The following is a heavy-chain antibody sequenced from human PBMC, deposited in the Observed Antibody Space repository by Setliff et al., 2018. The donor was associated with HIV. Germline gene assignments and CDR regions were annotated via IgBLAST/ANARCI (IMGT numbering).Heavy chain of an antibody. Sequence: SETLSLTCVVSGGSISSTTSYWGWIRQPPGKGLEYIGSFYYSGSTYYNPSLKSRVTISVDTSKNQISLKLSSVTAANTAVYYCARITGDSGHPRFFDYWGQGTLVTVSS. D-gene: IGHD1-26*01. CDR1: GGSISSTTSY. V-gene: IGHV4-39*01. CDR3: ARITGDSGHPRFFDY. CDR2: FYYSGST. J-gene: IGHJ4*02.